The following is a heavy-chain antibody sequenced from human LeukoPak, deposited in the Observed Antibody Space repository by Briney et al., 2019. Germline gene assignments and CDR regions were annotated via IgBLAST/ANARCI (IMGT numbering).Heavy chain of an antibody. CDR1: GYTFTSYG. J-gene: IGHJ5*02. Sequence: GASVKVSCKASGYTFTSYGISWVRQAPGQGLEWMGWISAYSGNTNYAQKLQGRVTMTTDTSTSTVYMELRSLRSDDTAVYYCARDRGWELGYCSGGSCYDENWFDPWGQGTLVTVSS. CDR2: ISAYSGNT. V-gene: IGHV1-18*01. CDR3: ARDRGWELGYCSGGSCYDENWFDP. D-gene: IGHD2-15*01.